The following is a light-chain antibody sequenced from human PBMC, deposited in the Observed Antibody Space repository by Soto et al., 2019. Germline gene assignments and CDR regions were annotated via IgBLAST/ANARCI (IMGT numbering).Light chain of an antibody. V-gene: IGKV3-15*01. CDR3: QQYNNWPQT. J-gene: IGKJ1*01. Sequence: EIVLTQSPATLSLSPGERATLSCRASQSVSSYLAWYQQRPGQAPRLLIYGASTRATGIPARFSGSESGTEFTLTISSLQSEDFAVYYCQQYNNWPQTFGQGTKVDIK. CDR2: GAS. CDR1: QSVSSY.